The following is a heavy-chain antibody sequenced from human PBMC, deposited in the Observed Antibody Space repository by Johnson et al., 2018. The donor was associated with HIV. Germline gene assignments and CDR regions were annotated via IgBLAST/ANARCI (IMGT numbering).Heavy chain of an antibody. CDR2: ISGSGGTT. CDR3: AAPSLGGATFDAFDI. D-gene: IGHD1-26*01. J-gene: IGHJ3*02. CDR1: GFTFSSYA. Sequence: EHLVESGGGLVQPGGSLRLSCAASGFTFSSYAMSWVRQAPGKGLEWVSAISGSGGTTYYADSVKGRFTISRDNSKNTLYLQRNSLRAEDTAVYYCAAPSLGGATFDAFDIWGQGTMVTVSS. V-gene: IGHV3-23*04.